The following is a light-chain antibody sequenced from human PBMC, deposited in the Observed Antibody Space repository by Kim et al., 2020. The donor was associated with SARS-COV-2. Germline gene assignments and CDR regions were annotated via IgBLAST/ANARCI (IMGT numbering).Light chain of an antibody. Sequence: AAVGDRVTITCRASQGIVKDLSWYQQKPGTAPKLLIYAASNLQTGVPSRFSGSGTGAYFTLTISSLQPEEVATYYCLHDYNYPWTFGQGTKVDIK. V-gene: IGKV1-6*01. J-gene: IGKJ1*01. CDR1: QGIVKD. CDR2: AAS. CDR3: LHDYNYPWT.